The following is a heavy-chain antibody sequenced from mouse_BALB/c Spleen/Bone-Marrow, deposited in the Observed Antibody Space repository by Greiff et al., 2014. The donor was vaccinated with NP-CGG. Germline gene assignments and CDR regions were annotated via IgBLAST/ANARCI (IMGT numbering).Heavy chain of an antibody. D-gene: IGHD1-1*01. CDR1: GFNIKDTY. V-gene: IGHV14-3*02. CDR3: ASYYYGSSSFAY. Sequence: EVQLQQSGAELVKPGASVKLSCTASGFNIKDTYMHWVKQRPELGLEWIGRIDPANGNTKYDPKFQGKATITADTSSNTAYLQLSSLTSEDTAVYYCASYYYGSSSFAYWGQGTLVTVSA. J-gene: IGHJ3*01. CDR2: IDPANGNT.